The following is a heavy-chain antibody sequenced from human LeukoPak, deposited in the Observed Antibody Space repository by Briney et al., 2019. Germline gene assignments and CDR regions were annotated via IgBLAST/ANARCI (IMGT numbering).Heavy chain of an antibody. D-gene: IGHD3-16*02. CDR1: GFTFSSYA. J-gene: IGHJ3*02. CDR3: ANDYVWGSYRSSDAFDI. Sequence: GGSLRLSCAASGFTFSSYAMSWVRQAPGKGLEWVSAISGSGGGTYYADSVKDRFTISRDNSKNTLYLQMNSLRAEDTAVYYCANDYVWGSYRSSDAFDIWGQGTMVTVSS. V-gene: IGHV3-23*01. CDR2: ISGSGGGT.